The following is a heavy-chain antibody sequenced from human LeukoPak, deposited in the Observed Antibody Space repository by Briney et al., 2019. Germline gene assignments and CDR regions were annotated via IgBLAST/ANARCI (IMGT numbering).Heavy chain of an antibody. CDR1: GFAFSDHY. CDR2: IKNSADTV. CDR3: ARGHYGLDY. Sequence: PGGSLRLSCATSGFAFSDHYMSWIRQATGKGLEWVSYIKNSADTVFYTDSVKGRFTISRDNAKNSLYLQMNSLRAEDTAVYYCARGHYGLDYWGQGTLVTVSP. J-gene: IGHJ4*02. D-gene: IGHD4-17*01. V-gene: IGHV3-11*01.